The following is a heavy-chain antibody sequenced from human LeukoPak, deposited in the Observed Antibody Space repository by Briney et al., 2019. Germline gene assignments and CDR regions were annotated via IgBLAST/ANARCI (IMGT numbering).Heavy chain of an antibody. J-gene: IGHJ6*03. Sequence: SETLSLTCAVYGGSFSAYYYYWSWIRQPPGRGLEWIGEISHSGSTNDNPSLKSRVTISIDTSKNQFSLRLSSVTAADTAVYYCARGADDSATFFYSYYMDVWGKGTAVTVSS. CDR1: GGSFSAYY. V-gene: IGHV4-34*01. CDR3: ARGADDSATFFYSYYMDV. D-gene: IGHD2/OR15-2a*01. CDR2: ISHSGST.